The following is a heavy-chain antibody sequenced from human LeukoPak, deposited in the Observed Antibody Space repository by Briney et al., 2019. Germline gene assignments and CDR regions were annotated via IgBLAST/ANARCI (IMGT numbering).Heavy chain of an antibody. CDR1: GYTFTGYY. Sequence: ASVKVSCKTSGYTFTGYYMHWVRQAPGQGLEWMGWINPNSGGTNYAQKLQGRVTMTTDTSTSTAYMELRSLRSDDTAVYYCAREGYCSGGSCYSDDFDIWGQGTMVTVSS. D-gene: IGHD2-15*01. CDR3: AREGYCSGGSCYSDDFDI. J-gene: IGHJ3*02. CDR2: INPNSGGT. V-gene: IGHV1-2*02.